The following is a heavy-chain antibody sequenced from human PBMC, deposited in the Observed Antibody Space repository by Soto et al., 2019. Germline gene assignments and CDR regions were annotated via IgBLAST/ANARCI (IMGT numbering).Heavy chain of an antibody. CDR2: FYYTGST. CDR1: GGSVNSEHYY. J-gene: IGHJ4*02. CDR3: AGGTDGKKVAY. V-gene: IGHV4-61*03. Sequence: QVQLQESGPGLVKSSETLSLTCTVSGGSVNSEHYYWNWIRQPPGKGLEWIGYFYYTGSTNYNPSLESRLTMSVDMSKNHFSLKWSSVTAADTAVYYCAGGTDGKKVAYWGQGTLVTVSS. D-gene: IGHD5-12*01.